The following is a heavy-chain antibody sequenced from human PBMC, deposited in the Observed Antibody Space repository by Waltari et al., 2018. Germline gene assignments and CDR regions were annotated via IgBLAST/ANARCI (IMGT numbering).Heavy chain of an antibody. CDR3: ARGRDVFANFDYNWFDP. D-gene: IGHD3-3*01. CDR2: VNPNSGTT. J-gene: IGHJ5*02. V-gene: IGHV1-8*02. Sequence: QVQLVQTGAEVLRPGAAVQVSCQASGYTFINYEINWVRQAAGQGLEWMGWVNPNSGTTAYAQKFQGRISMTWDTFTRTAYMELSNLRSDDTAVFYCARGRDVFANFDYNWFDPWGQGTLVTVSS. CDR1: GYTFINYE.